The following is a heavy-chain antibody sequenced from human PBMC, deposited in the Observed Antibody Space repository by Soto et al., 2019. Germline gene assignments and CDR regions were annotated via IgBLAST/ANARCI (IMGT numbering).Heavy chain of an antibody. J-gene: IGHJ6*02. Sequence: SVKVSCKASGGTFSSYAISWVRQAPGQGLEWMGGIIPIFGTANYAQKFQGRVTITADESTSTAYMELSSLRSDDTAVYYCARRGATAYYYYGMDVWGQGTTVTVSS. CDR3: ARRGATAYYYYGMDV. V-gene: IGHV1-69*13. CDR2: IIPIFGTA. CDR1: GGTFSSYA. D-gene: IGHD1-26*01.